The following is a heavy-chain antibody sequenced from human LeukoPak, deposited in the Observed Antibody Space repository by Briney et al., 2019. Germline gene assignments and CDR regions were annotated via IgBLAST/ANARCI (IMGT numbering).Heavy chain of an antibody. V-gene: IGHV4-31*03. J-gene: IGHJ6*02. CDR2: MYYSGIT. Sequence: ASETLSLTCTVSGGSISSGGYYWSWIRQHPGKGLEWIGYMYYSGITYYNPSLKSRVTISVDTSKNQFSLKLSSVTAADTAVYYCARDAEYYYGSGSYSSGIDVWGQGTTVTVSS. CDR3: ARDAEYYYGSGSYSSGIDV. D-gene: IGHD3-10*01. CDR1: GGSISSGGYY.